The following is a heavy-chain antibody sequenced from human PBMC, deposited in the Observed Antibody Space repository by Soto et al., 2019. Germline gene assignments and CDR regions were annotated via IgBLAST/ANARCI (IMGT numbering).Heavy chain of an antibody. CDR2: IYYSGST. Sequence: QLQLQESGPGLVKPSETLSLTCTVSGGSISSSSYYWGWIRQPPGKGLEWIGSIYYSGSTYYNPSLKSRVTISVATSKNPFSLKLSSVTAADTAVYYCARLTSHLRDSYGYRQPLYNWFDPWGQGTLVTVSS. V-gene: IGHV4-39*01. CDR3: ARLTSHLRDSYGYRQPLYNWFDP. D-gene: IGHD5-18*01. J-gene: IGHJ5*02. CDR1: GGSISSSSYY.